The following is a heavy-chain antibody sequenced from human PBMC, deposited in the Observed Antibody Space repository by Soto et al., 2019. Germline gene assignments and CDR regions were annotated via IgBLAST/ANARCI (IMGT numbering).Heavy chain of an antibody. V-gene: IGHV2-26*01. D-gene: IGHD4-17*01. CDR2: IFSNDEK. Sequence: SGPTLVNPTETLTLTCTVSGFSLSNARMGVSWIRQPPGKALEWLAHIFSNDEKSYSTSLKSRLTISKDTSKSQVVLTMTNMDPVDTATYYCARILTSSYGGNSIDYWGQGTLVTVSS. J-gene: IGHJ4*02. CDR1: GFSLSNARMG. CDR3: ARILTSSYGGNSIDY.